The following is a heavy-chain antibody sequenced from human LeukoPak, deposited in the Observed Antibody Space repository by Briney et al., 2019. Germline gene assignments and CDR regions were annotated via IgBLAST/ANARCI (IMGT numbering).Heavy chain of an antibody. D-gene: IGHD3-10*01. CDR3: ARDRPYGSGSYYNDYFDY. V-gene: IGHV1-18*01. CDR2: ISAYNGNT. J-gene: IGHJ4*02. Sequence: GASVKVSCKASGYTFTSYGISWVRQAPGQGLEWMGWISAYNGNTNYAQKLQGRVTMTTDTSTSTAYMELRSLRSDDTAVYYCARDRPYGSGSYYNDYFDYWGQGTLVTVSS. CDR1: GYTFTSYG.